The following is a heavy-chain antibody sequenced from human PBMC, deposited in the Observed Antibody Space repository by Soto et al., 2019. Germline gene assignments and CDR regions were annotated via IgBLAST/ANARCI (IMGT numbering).Heavy chain of an antibody. D-gene: IGHD3-10*01. CDR1: GYTFTSYD. V-gene: IGHV1-8*01. CDR3: ARGNVLLWFGELFSWNWFDP. CDR2: MNPNSGNT. J-gene: IGHJ5*02. Sequence: GASVKVSCKASGYTFTSYDINWVRQATGQGLEWMGWMNPNSGNTGYAQKFQGRVTMTRNTSISTAYMELSSLRSEDTAVYYCARGNVLLWFGELFSWNWFDPWGQGTLVTVSS.